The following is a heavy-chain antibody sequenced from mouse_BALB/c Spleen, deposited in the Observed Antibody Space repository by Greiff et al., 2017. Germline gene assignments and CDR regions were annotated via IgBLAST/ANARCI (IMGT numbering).Heavy chain of an antibody. D-gene: IGHD1-1*01. J-gene: IGHJ2*01. V-gene: IGHV1-82*01. CDR2: IYPGDGDT. CDR1: GYAFSSSW. CDR3: ARCTVVWDFDY. Sequence: VQLQQSGPELVKPGASVKISCKASGYAFSSSWMNWVKQRPGQGLEWIGRIYPGDGDTNYNGKFKGKATLTADKSSSTAYMQLSSLTSVDSAVYFCARCTVVWDFDYWGQGTTLTVSS.